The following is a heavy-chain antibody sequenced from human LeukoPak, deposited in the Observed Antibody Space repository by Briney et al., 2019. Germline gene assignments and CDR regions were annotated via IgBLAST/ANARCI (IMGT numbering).Heavy chain of an antibody. V-gene: IGHV4-38-2*01. Sequence: SETLSLTCAVSGYSISSGYYWGWIRQPPGKGLEWIGSIYHSGSTYYNPYLKSRVTISVDTSKNQFSLKLSSVTAADTAVYYCASPGYRSGWYDYWGQGTLVTVSS. D-gene: IGHD6-19*01. J-gene: IGHJ4*02. CDR3: ASPGYRSGWYDY. CDR1: GYSISSGYY. CDR2: IYHSGST.